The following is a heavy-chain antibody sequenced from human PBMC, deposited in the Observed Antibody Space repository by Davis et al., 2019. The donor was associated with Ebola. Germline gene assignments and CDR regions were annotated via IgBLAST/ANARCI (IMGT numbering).Heavy chain of an antibody. J-gene: IGHJ4*02. CDR1: GGSISSYY. D-gene: IGHD6-13*01. V-gene: IGHV4-59*01. CDR2: IYYSGST. Sequence: SETLSLTCTVSGGSISSYYWSWIRQPPGKGLEWIGYIYYSGSTNYNPSLKSRVTISVDTSKNQFSLKLSSVTAADTAVYYCAGVSSSSWLSFDYWGQGTLVTVSS. CDR3: AGVSSSSWLSFDY.